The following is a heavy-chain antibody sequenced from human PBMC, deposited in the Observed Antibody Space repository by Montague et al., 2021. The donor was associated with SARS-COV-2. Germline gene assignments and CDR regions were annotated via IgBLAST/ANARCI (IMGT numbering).Heavy chain of an antibody. CDR1: GDSVSSNSAA. Sequence: CAISGDSVSSNSAAWNWIRQSPSSGLEWLGRTYYRSKWYNDYAVSVKSRITINPDTSKNQFSLQLNSVTPEDTAVYHCAREYPPPLWFGELDYYGMDVWGQGTTVTVSS. J-gene: IGHJ6*02. CDR3: AREYPPPLWFGELDYYGMDV. CDR2: TYYRSKWYN. V-gene: IGHV6-1*01. D-gene: IGHD3-10*01.